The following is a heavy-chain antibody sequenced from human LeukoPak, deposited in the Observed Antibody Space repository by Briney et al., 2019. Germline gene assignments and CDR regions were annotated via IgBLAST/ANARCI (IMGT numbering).Heavy chain of an antibody. D-gene: IGHD3-10*01. Sequence: GESLKISCKVSGYTFGIYYLAWVRQMPGKGPEWMGIIYPRDSETRYSPSFQGQVTISADTSISTAYMQWSSLKASDTAIYYCARGRDTMDVWGQGTLVTVSS. CDR3: ARGRDTMDV. CDR2: IYPRDSET. V-gene: IGHV5-51*01. CDR1: GYTFGIYY. J-gene: IGHJ4*02.